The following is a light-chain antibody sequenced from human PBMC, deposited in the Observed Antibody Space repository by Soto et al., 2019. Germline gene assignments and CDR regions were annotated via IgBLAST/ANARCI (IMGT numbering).Light chain of an antibody. CDR1: SSNIGSTI. Sequence: QSVLTQPPSASGTPGQRVSITCSGSSSNIGSTIVNWYQQLPGRAPQLPIYRTIQRPSGVPDRFFASKSGTSPSRAISVLQSEDEADYSCEVWDDSLIGVLFGGGTKLTVL. CDR2: RTI. J-gene: IGLJ2*01. V-gene: IGLV1-44*01. CDR3: EVWDDSLIGVL.